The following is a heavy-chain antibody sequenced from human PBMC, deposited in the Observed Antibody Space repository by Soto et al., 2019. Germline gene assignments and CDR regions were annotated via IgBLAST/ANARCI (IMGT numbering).Heavy chain of an antibody. CDR1: GFIFSGYG. V-gene: IGHV3-23*03. CDR3: AKAAIWGGGRYYYYYMDV. CDR2: INAGGSTT. D-gene: IGHD2-15*01. J-gene: IGHJ6*03. Sequence: EVQLLESGGGLVQPGGSLRLSCAASGFIFSGYGMTWVRQAPGKGLEWVSIINAGGSTTQYADSVKGRFTISRDDSKNTLYLQMNSLRGDDTAVYYCAKAAIWGGGRYYYYYMDVWGKGTTVTVSS.